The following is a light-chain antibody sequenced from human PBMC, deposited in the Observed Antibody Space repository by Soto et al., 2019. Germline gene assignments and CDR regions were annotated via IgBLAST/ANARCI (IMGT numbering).Light chain of an antibody. CDR1: SSDVGGYNY. V-gene: IGLV2-11*01. Sequence: QSALTQPRSVSGSRGQSVTISCTGTSSDVGGYNYVSWYQHHPGKAPKLVIYDVSKWPSGVPDRFSGSKSGNTASLTISGLQAEDEADYYCCSYAGSSLWVFGGGTQLTVL. J-gene: IGLJ3*02. CDR2: DVS. CDR3: CSYAGSSLWV.